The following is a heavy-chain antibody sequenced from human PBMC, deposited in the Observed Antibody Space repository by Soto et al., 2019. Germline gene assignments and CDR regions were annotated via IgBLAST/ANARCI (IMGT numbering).Heavy chain of an antibody. CDR2: IYYSGSS. V-gene: IGHV4-61*01. Sequence: NPSETLSLTCTVSGGSVSSGSYYWIWIRQPPGKGLEWIGYIYYSGSSNYNPSVKGRFTISRDNSKNTLYLHMNSLRAEDTAVYYCARFSSGWYREGLDSDWGQGTLVTVSS. CDR3: ARFSSGWYREGLDSD. D-gene: IGHD6-19*01. CDR1: GGSVSSGSYY. J-gene: IGHJ4*02.